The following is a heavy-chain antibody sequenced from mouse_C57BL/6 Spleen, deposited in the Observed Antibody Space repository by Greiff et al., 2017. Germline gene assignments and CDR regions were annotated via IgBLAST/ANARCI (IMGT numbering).Heavy chain of an antibody. CDR3: ASIYGSSYDAMDY. V-gene: IGHV1-39*01. CDR2: INPNYGTT. J-gene: IGHJ4*01. Sequence: QLQESGPELVKPGASVKISCKASGYSFTDYNMNWVKQSNGKSLEWIGVINPNYGTTSYNQKFKGKAKLTVDQSSSTAYMQLNSLTSEYSAVYYCASIYGSSYDAMDYWGQGTSVTVSS. CDR1: GYSFTDYN. D-gene: IGHD1-1*01.